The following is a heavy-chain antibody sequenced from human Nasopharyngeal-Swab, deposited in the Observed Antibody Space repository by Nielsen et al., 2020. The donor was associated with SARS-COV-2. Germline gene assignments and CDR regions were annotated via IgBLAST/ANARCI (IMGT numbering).Heavy chain of an antibody. V-gene: IGHV3-23*01. CDR3: AKDEYIVVVPAALRLDY. Sequence: WIRQPPGKGLEGVSAISGSGGSTYYADSVKGRFTISRDNSKNTLYLQMNSLRAEDTAVYYCAKDEYIVVVPAALRLDYWGQGTLVTVSS. CDR2: ISGSGGST. D-gene: IGHD2-2*01. J-gene: IGHJ4*02.